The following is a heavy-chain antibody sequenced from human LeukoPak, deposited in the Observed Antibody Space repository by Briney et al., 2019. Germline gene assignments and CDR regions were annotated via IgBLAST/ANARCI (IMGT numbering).Heavy chain of an antibody. J-gene: IGHJ4*02. CDR2: IYPNSGAT. D-gene: IGHD2-8*01. Sequence: AASVTVSCKPSGYTFTAYYMYWLRQAPGQGLECMGWIYPNSGATGYAQNFQGRVTMTRDTSVSTIYMELSRLRSDDTAVYYCARDGVSTTPDFDYWGQGTLVTVSS. CDR3: ARDGVSTTPDFDY. V-gene: IGHV1-2*02. CDR1: GYTFTAYY.